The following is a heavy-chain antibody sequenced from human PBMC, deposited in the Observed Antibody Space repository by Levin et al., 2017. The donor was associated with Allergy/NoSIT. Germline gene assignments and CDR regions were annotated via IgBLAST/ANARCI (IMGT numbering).Heavy chain of an antibody. J-gene: IGHJ4*02. V-gene: IGHV4-34*01. D-gene: IGHD6-6*01. CDR3: ARTEYSTSSPFFDF. CDR2: INHSGTS. Sequence: SQTLSLTCAVYGGSFSAYYWGWIRQPPGKGLEWIGEINHSGTSNYNPSLKSRVTISVDTSKNQFSLRLNSVTAADTAVYYCARTEYSTSSPFFDFWGQGTLVTVSS. CDR1: GGSFSAYY.